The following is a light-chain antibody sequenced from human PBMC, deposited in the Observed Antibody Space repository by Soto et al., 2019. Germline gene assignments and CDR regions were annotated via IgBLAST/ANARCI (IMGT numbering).Light chain of an antibody. V-gene: IGKV3-20*01. CDR1: QIVTSNY. CDR3: HLDASLPGT. J-gene: IGKJ1*01. CDR2: GAS. Sequence: IVLTLSPVTLSLTPGERATLSCRASQIVTSNYLAWYQQKPGQAPSLLFFGASIRATGIPDRFSGSGSGTDFTLTISRLEPEDFAVYYCHLDASLPGTFGPGSIV.